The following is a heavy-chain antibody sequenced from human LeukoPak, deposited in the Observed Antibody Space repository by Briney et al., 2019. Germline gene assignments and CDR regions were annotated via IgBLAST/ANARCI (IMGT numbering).Heavy chain of an antibody. CDR1: GFTFSSYW. J-gene: IGHJ4*02. Sequence: PGGSLRLSCTASGFTFSSYWMGWVRQAPGKGLEWVANIKQDGSEKYYVDPVKGRFTISRDNAKNSLYLQMNSLRAEDTAVYYCGRGYSGYGYWGQGTLVIVSS. D-gene: IGHD5-12*01. CDR2: IKQDGSEK. CDR3: GRGYSGYGY. V-gene: IGHV3-7*01.